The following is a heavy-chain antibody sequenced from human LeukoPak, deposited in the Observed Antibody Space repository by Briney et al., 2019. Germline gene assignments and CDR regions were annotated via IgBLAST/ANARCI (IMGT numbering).Heavy chain of an antibody. CDR1: GGSFGGYY. J-gene: IGHJ4*02. D-gene: IGHD3-10*01. CDR3: ARRGYYGTTGYFVSDF. V-gene: IGHV4-34*01. Sequence: SETLSLTCAVYGGSFGGYYWSWIRQPPGKGLEWIGSLYYSGGTYYNPSLKSRVTVSVDASKNQFSLKLSSVTAADTAVYHCARRGYYGTTGYFVSDFWGQGILVTVSS. CDR2: LYYSGGT.